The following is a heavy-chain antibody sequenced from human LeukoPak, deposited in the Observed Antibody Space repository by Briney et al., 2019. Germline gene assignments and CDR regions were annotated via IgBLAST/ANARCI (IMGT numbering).Heavy chain of an antibody. J-gene: IGHJ6*03. CDR2: ITGSGGTT. Sequence: GGSLRLSCAASGFTFSDYYMSWIRQAPGKGLEWVSVITGSGGTTYHVDCVKGRFTISRENSQNPVYLQMNGQSAEDTSVYNCANLGLASRGDYMDVWGKGTTVTVSS. D-gene: IGHD6-13*01. CDR3: ANLGLASRGDYMDV. V-gene: IGHV3-23*01. CDR1: GFTFSDYY.